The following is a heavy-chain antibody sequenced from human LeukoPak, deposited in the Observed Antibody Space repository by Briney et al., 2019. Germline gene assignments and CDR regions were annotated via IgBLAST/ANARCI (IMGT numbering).Heavy chain of an antibody. D-gene: IGHD3-22*01. CDR2: ISSSGSTI. Sequence: GGSLRLSCAASGFTFSSYEMNWVRQAPGKGLEWVSYISSSGSTIYYADSAKGRFTISGDNAKNSLYLQMNSLRAEDTAVYYCARDRNYDSSGYYYQGGYWGQGTLVTVSS. CDR3: ARDRNYDSSGYYYQGGY. J-gene: IGHJ4*02. V-gene: IGHV3-48*03. CDR1: GFTFSSYE.